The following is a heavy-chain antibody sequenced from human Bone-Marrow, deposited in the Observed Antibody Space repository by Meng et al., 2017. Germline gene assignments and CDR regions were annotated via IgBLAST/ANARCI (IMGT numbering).Heavy chain of an antibody. J-gene: IGHJ4*02. V-gene: IGHV3-15*01. D-gene: IGHD3-22*01. CDR1: GFTFNNSW. Sequence: ESLKISCPASGFTFNNSWMTWVRQAPGKGLEGVGLIKSKCAGETTDYAAPVKGRFAISRDDSENTLYVEMNRLETEDTALYYCVMGVVRYRIPLNWGQGTLVTVSS. CDR3: VMGVVRYRIPLN. CDR2: IKSKCAGETT.